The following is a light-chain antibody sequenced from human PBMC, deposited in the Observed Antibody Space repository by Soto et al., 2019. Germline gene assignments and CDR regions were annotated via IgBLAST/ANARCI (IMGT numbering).Light chain of an antibody. V-gene: IGLV2-14*01. CDR2: DVS. CDR3: SSYTSSSPFV. J-gene: IGLJ1*01. CDR1: SSDDGGYNY. Sequence: ALTQPASVSGSPGQSITISCTGTSSDDGGYNYVSWYQQLPGKAPKLMIYDVSNRPSGVSNRFSGSKSGNTASLTISGLQAEDEADYYCSSYTSSSPFVFGTGTKVTVL.